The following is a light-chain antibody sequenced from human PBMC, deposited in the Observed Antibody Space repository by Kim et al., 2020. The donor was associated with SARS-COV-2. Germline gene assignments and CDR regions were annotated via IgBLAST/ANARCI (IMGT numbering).Light chain of an antibody. J-gene: IGLJ3*02. CDR3: AVWDDSLKQGV. CDR2: SNN. CDR1: SSNIGSNN. Sequence: QSVLTQPPSASGTPGQRVTISCSGSSSNIGSNNVVWYQQLPGAAPNLLIYSNNQRPSGIPDRFSGSRSGTSASLAISGLQSGDEADYYCAVWDDSLKQGVFGGGKQLTVL. V-gene: IGLV1-44*01.